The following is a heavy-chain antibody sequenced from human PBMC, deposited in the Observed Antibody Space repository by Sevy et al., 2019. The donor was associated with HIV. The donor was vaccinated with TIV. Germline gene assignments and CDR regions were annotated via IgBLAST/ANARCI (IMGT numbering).Heavy chain of an antibody. D-gene: IGHD3-22*01. Sequence: GGSLRLSCAASGFTFSSYAMHWVRQAPGKGLEWVAVISYDGSNKYYADTVKGRFTNYRDHYKNTLYLQMNRLRAEDTAVYYCASDLFYYDSSGRLGLDYWGQGTLVTVSS. CDR3: ASDLFYYDSSGRLGLDY. V-gene: IGHV3-30-3*01. J-gene: IGHJ4*02. CDR2: ISYDGSNK. CDR1: GFTFSSYA.